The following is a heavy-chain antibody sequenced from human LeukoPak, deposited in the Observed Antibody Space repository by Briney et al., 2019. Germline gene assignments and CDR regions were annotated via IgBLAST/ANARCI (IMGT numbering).Heavy chain of an antibody. D-gene: IGHD3-22*01. Sequence: GGSLRLSCAASGFTFSSYAMSWVRQAPGKGLEWVSAISGSGGSTYYADSVKGRFTISRDNSKNTLYLQMNSLRAEDTAVYYCAKLTGYYYDSSGGYWGQGTLVTVSS. CDR1: GFTFSSYA. V-gene: IGHV3-23*01. CDR3: AKLTGYYYDSSGGY. CDR2: ISGSGGST. J-gene: IGHJ4*02.